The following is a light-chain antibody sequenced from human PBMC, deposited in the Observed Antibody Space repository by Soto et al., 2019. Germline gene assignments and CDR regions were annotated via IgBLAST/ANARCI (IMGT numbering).Light chain of an antibody. Sequence: QSALNQPASVSGSPGQSITISCTGTSSDVGAYNYVSWYQHHPGKAPKLMIYEVTNRPSGVSNRFSGSKSGNTASLTISGLQAEDEADYYCNSYTTNSNRVFGTGTKVTVL. CDR2: EVT. CDR1: SSDVGAYNY. V-gene: IGLV2-14*01. J-gene: IGLJ1*01. CDR3: NSYTTNSNRV.